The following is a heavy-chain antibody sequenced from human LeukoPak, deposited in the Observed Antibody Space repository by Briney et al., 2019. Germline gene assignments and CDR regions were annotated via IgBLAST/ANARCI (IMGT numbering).Heavy chain of an antibody. CDR3: AREKANRGSSYFDY. CDR1: GGSISSGDYY. CDR2: IYYSGST. J-gene: IGHJ4*02. D-gene: IGHD7-27*01. Sequence: TLSLTCTVSGGSISSGDYYWSWIRQPPGKGLEWIGYIYYSGSTYYNPSLKSRVTISVDTSKNQFSLKLSSVTAADTALYYCAREKANRGSSYFDYWGQGTLVTVSS. V-gene: IGHV4-30-4*08.